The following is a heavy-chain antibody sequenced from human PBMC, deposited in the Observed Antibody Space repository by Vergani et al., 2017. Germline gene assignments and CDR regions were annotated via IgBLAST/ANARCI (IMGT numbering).Heavy chain of an antibody. J-gene: IGHJ4*02. CDR3: ARQSTARVPSFDY. CDR2: IYPGDSDT. V-gene: IGHV5-51*01. D-gene: IGHD5-18*01. Sequence: EVQLVQSGAEVKKPGESLKISCKGSGYSFTSYWIGWVRQMPGKGLEWMGIIYPGDSDTRYSPTFQGQVTISADESISTDYLRWSSLKASDTAMYYCARQSTARVPSFDYWGQGSLVTVSS. CDR1: GYSFTSYW.